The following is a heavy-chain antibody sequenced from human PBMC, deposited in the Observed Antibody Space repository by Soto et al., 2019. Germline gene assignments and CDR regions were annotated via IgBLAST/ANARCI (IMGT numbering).Heavy chain of an antibody. D-gene: IGHD3-10*01. CDR1: GFTVSNKY. J-gene: IGHJ6*02. CDR2: IFSGGET. Sequence: EVQLVETGGGLIQPGGSLRLSCAASGFTVSNKYMSWVRQAPGKGLEWISVIFSGGETYYADSVKGRFTISRDNSKNTLYLKMSSLRADDTAMYYCARGGSGYYYGLDVWGQGTTVTVSS. V-gene: IGHV3-53*02. CDR3: ARGGSGYYYGLDV.